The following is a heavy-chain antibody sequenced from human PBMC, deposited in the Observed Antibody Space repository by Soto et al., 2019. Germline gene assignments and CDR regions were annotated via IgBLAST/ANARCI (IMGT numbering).Heavy chain of an antibody. CDR1: GFTFGSNW. V-gene: IGHV3-7*03. CDR2: IKRDGSEK. D-gene: IGHD3-3*01. J-gene: IGHJ4*02. Sequence: EVQLVESGGGLVQPGGSLRLSCAASGFTFGSNWMSWVRQAPGKGLEWVANIKRDGSEKYYVDSVKGRFTISRDNAKNTLYLQMNSLRADDTAVYYCASLEWESTGYADYWGQGTLVTVYS. CDR3: ASLEWESTGYADY.